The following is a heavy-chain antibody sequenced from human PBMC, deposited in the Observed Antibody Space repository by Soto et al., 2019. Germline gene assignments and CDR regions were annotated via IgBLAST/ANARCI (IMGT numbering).Heavy chain of an antibody. CDR2: ISYDGSNK. D-gene: IGHD3-22*01. V-gene: IGHV3-30-3*01. CDR1: GFTFSSYA. J-gene: IGHJ6*02. Sequence: GGSLRLSCAASGFTFSSYAMHWVRQAPGKGLEWVAVISYDGSNKYYADSVKGRFTISRDNSKNTLYLQMNSLRAEDTAVYYCAGVGITMIVVVTPWYYGMDVWGQGTTVTVSS. CDR3: AGVGITMIVVVTPWYYGMDV.